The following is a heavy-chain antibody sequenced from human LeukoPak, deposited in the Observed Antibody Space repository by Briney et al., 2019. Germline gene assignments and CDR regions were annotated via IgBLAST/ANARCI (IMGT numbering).Heavy chain of an antibody. CDR1: GGSLSNYY. D-gene: IGHD2-21*01. J-gene: IGHJ4*02. Sequence: SETLSLTCTVSGGSLSNYYWSWFRQSAGKGLGWIGRIYSSGSTDYNPSLKSRVTMSVDTSKNQFSLKLSSVTAADTAVCYCARGSIPADYWGQGTLVTVSS. CDR3: ARGSIPADY. CDR2: IYSSGST. V-gene: IGHV4-4*07.